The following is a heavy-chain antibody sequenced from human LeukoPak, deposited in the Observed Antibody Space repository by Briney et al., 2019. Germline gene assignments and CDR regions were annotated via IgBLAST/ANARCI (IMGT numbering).Heavy chain of an antibody. CDR1: GFTFSSYA. V-gene: IGHV3-30-3*01. D-gene: IGHD3-16*02. CDR2: ISYDGSNK. J-gene: IGHJ4*02. Sequence: GGSLRLSCAASGFTFSSYAMHCARQAPGKGLEWVAVISYDGSNKYYADSVKGRFTISRDNSKNTLYLQMNSLRAEDTAVYYCAKDPSPPSYRPNWGQGTLVTVSS. CDR3: AKDPSPPSYRPN.